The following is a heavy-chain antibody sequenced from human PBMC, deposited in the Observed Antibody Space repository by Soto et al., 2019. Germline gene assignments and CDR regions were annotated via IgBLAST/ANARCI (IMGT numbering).Heavy chain of an antibody. CDR3: ARDALEDSEVVASWFDP. D-gene: IGHD2-21*01. CDR2: INPRSGGT. V-gene: IGHV1-2*02. Sequence: QVQLVQSGAEVKTPGASVKVSCKAFGYTFTGYHIHWVRQAPGQGLEWMGWINPRSGGTDYAQKFQGRVTMTRDPSINIVHMDLSRIRSDDTAVYYCARDALEDSEVVASWFDPWGQGTLVTVSS. J-gene: IGHJ5*02. CDR1: GYTFTGYH.